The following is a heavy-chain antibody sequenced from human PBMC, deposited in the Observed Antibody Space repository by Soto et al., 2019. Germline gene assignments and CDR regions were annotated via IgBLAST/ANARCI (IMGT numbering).Heavy chain of an antibody. CDR2: INQDGSEK. Sequence: VGSLRLSCVASGFTFRDYYMSWIRHAPGKGLEWVANINQDGSEKQYVDYVKGRFTVSRDSAKKSIDLQLNSLRPEDTAVYYCARAEDYDHWGGPPKYFDNWGQGTQVTVSS. V-gene: IGHV3-7*03. CDR1: GFTFRDYY. D-gene: IGHD3-3*01. CDR3: ARAEDYDHWGGPPKYFDN. J-gene: IGHJ4*02.